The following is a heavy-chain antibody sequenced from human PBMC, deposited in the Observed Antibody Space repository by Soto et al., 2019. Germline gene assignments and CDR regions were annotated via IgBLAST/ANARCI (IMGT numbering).Heavy chain of an antibody. D-gene: IGHD2-21*02. J-gene: IGHJ4*02. V-gene: IGHV4-39*01. CDR2: LFYNGNT. CDR1: GVSISSSDFF. Sequence: PSETLSLTCAVSGVSISSSDFFWAWIRQPPGKGLEWNASLFYNGNTYYNRSLKSRVTMSVDMSKNQFSLKLSSVTAADSAVFYCARLSLKWVTASHCPLWGQGTLVTVS. CDR3: ARLSLKWVTASHCPL.